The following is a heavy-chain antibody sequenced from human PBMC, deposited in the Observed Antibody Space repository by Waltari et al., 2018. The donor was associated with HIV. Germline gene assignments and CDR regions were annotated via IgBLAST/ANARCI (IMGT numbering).Heavy chain of an antibody. CDR1: GYTFTDYY. CDR3: ARDISSGWYYLRF. D-gene: IGHD6-19*01. Sequence: QVQLVQSGAEVKKPGASVKLSCKASGYTFTDYYVHWVRQAPGQGLEWRGGLDPKTGGPNDARKFQARVTMTRDTSISTAYMELDRLTSDDTAVYYCARDISSGWYYLRFWGQGTLLTVSS. CDR2: LDPKTGGP. V-gene: IGHV1-2*02. J-gene: IGHJ4*02.